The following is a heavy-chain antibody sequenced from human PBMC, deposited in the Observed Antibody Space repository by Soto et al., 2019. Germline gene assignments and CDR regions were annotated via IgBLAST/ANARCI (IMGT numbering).Heavy chain of an antibody. D-gene: IGHD3-10*01. V-gene: IGHV3-23*01. CDR2: ITDSVDYT. J-gene: IGHJ4*02. Sequence: EVQLLESGGGLVQPGGSLRLSCAASGCTFTSYAMTWVRQVPGEGLEWVSVITDSVDYTLHADSVKGRFTISRDNSKNTLYIQMDSLSPEDTAIYYCAKAWGGRYPLSRGFAVWGQGTLVTVSS. CDR3: AKAWGGRYPLSRGFAV. CDR1: GCTFTSYA.